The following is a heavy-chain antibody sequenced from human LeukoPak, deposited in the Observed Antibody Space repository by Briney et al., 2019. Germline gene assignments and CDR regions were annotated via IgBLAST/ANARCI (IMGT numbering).Heavy chain of an antibody. D-gene: IGHD3-3*01. J-gene: IGHJ6*02. CDR3: ARAPVLRFLEWLLPTSMDV. V-gene: IGHV4-39*01. CDR2: IYYSGST. Sequence: PSETLSLTCTVSGGSISSSSYYWGWIRQPPGKGLEWIGSIYYSGSTYYNPSLKSRVTISVDTSKNQFSLKLSSVTAADTAVYYCARAPVLRFLEWLLPTSMDVWGQGTTVTVSS. CDR1: GGSISSSSYY.